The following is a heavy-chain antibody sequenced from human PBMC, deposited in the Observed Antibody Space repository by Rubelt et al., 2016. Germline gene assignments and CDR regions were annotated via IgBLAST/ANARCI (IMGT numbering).Heavy chain of an antibody. J-gene: IGHJ4*02. CDR1: GGSFRGYY. CDR2: IIHSGST. CDR3: ARGRGYDYIWGRQYYFDK. V-gene: IGHV4-34*01. Sequence: QVQLQQWGAGMLKTSETLSLTCAVYGGSFRGYYWSWTRQPPGKGLEWIGEIIHSGSTKYNPSLKGGVTISVDTSKNQFSLKVDSVTAADTAVYYCARGRGYDYIWGRQYYFDKWGQGTLVTVSS. D-gene: IGHD3-16*01.